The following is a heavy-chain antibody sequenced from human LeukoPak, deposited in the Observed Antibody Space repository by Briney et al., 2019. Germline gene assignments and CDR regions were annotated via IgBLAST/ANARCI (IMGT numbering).Heavy chain of an antibody. CDR3: ARGRGAVAGIHYYFDY. Sequence: ASVKVSCKASGYTFTSYDINWVRQATGQGLEWIGWMNPNSGNTGYAQKFQGRVTMTRNTSISTAYMELSSLRSEDTAVYYCARGRGAVAGIHYYFDYWGQGTLVTVSS. CDR2: MNPNSGNT. CDR1: GYTFTSYD. D-gene: IGHD6-19*01. V-gene: IGHV1-8*01. J-gene: IGHJ4*02.